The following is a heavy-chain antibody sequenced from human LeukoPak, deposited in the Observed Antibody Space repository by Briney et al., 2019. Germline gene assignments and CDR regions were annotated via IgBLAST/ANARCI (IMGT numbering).Heavy chain of an antibody. Sequence: PSETLSLTCTVSGGSISSYYWSWIRQPAGKGLEWIGRIYTSGSTNYNPSPKSRVTMSGDTSKNQFSLKLSSVTAADTAVYYCAREYCSSTSCYWVNWFDPWGQGTLVTVSS. J-gene: IGHJ5*02. D-gene: IGHD2-2*01. CDR1: GGSISSYY. CDR3: AREYCSSTSCYWVNWFDP. V-gene: IGHV4-4*07. CDR2: IYTSGST.